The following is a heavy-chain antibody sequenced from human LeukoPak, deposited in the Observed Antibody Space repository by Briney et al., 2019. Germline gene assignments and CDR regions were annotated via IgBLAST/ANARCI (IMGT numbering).Heavy chain of an antibody. V-gene: IGHV4-4*07. CDR2: IYTGGST. Sequence: SETLSLTCTVSGGSINSYFWTWIRQPAGKGLEWIGRIYTGGSTNYNPSLKSRVTISIDTSKSQFSLKLSSLTAADTAVYYCARDHFDYWGQGNLVTVSS. CDR3: ARDHFDY. CDR1: GGSINSYF. J-gene: IGHJ4*02.